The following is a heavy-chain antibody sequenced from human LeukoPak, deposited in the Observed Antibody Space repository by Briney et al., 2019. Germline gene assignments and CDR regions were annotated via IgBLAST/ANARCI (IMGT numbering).Heavy chain of an antibody. Sequence: SETLSFTCTVSGGSISSSSYYWGWIRQPPGKGLEWIGSIYYSGSTYYNPSLKSRVTISVDTSKNQFSLKLSSVTAADTAVYYCFSRSGSPLDAFDIWGQGTMVTVSS. V-gene: IGHV4-39*07. D-gene: IGHD1-26*01. CDR3: FSRSGSPLDAFDI. J-gene: IGHJ3*02. CDR2: IYYSGST. CDR1: GGSISSSSYY.